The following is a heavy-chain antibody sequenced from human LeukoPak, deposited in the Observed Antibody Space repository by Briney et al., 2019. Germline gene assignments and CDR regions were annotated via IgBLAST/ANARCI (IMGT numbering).Heavy chain of an antibody. Sequence: GGSLRLSCAASGFTVSSNYMSWVRQAPGKGLEWVSVIYSGGSTYYADSVKGRFTISRDNSKNTLYLQMNSLRSEDTAVYYCARETQQHLDYWGQGTLVTVSS. V-gene: IGHV3-53*05. D-gene: IGHD6-13*01. CDR3: ARETQQHLDY. CDR2: IYSGGST. J-gene: IGHJ4*02. CDR1: GFTVSSNY.